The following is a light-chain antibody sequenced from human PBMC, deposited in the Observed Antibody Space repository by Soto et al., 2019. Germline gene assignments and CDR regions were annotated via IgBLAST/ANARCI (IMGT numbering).Light chain of an antibody. CDR2: SAS. J-gene: IGKJ5*01. CDR1: QSVISNY. CDR3: HLYSSSPPIT. Sequence: EIVLTQSPGTLSLSPGERATLSCRASQSVISNYLAWYQHKPGRSPRLLIYSASGRATGIADRFSGSGSGTDFTLTISRLQPEDSAVYYCHLYSSSPPITFGQGTRLEIK. V-gene: IGKV3-20*01.